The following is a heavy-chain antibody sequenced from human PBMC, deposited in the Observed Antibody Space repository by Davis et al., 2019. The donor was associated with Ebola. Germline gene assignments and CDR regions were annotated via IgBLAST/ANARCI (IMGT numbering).Heavy chain of an antibody. CDR3: ARVVTTIFGVVNTFDY. CDR2: IYYSGST. CDR1: GGSVSSGSYY. D-gene: IGHD3-3*01. Sequence: PSETLSLTCTVSGGSVSSGSYYWSWIRQPPGKGLEWIGYIYYSGSTNYNPSLKSRVTISVDTSKNQFSLKLSSVTAADTAVYYCARVVTTIFGVVNTFDYWGQGTLVTVSS. J-gene: IGHJ4*02. V-gene: IGHV4-61*01.